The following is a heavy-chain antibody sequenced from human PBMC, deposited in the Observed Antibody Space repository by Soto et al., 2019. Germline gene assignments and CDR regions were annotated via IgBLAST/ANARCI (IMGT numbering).Heavy chain of an antibody. J-gene: IGHJ3*02. D-gene: IGHD5-18*01. Sequence: QVQLQESGPGLVKPSQTLSLTCTVSGGSISSGGYYWSWIRQHPGKGLEWIGYIYYSGSTYYNPSLKSRVTISVDTSKNQFALKLSSVTAADTAVYYCAREGYSYDLRGAFDIWGQGTMVTVSS. CDR2: IYYSGST. CDR1: GGSISSGGYY. V-gene: IGHV4-31*03. CDR3: AREGYSYDLRGAFDI.